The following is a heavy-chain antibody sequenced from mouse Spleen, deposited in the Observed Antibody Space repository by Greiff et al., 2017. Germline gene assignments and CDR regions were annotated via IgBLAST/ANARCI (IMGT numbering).Heavy chain of an antibody. CDR3: ARDEGYGNYDY. CDR2: INYDGSST. D-gene: IGHD2-1*01. Sequence: EVMLVESEGGLVQPGSSMKLSCTASGFTFSDYYMAWVRQVPEKGLEWVANINYDGSSTYYLDSLKSRFIISRDNAKNILYLQMSSLKSEDTATYYCARDEGYGNYDYWGQGTTLTVSS. CDR1: GFTFSDYY. V-gene: IGHV5-16*01. J-gene: IGHJ2*01.